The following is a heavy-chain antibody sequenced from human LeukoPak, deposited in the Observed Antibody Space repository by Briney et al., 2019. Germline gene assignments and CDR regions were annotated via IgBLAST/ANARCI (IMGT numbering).Heavy chain of an antibody. V-gene: IGHV5-51*01. CDR3: GRHRSSGYYDY. CDR1: GDNFNSNW. D-gene: IGHD3-22*01. CDR2: IYPGDSDA. J-gene: IGHJ4*02. Sequence: GESLKISCKGSGDNFNSNWIAWVRQVPGKGLEWMEIIYPGDSDARYSPSFQGQVTISADKSINTAYLQWRSLRASDTAMYYCGRHRSSGYYDYWGQGTLVTVSS.